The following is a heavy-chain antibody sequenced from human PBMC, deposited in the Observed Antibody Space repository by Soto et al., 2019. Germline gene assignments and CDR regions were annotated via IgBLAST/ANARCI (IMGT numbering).Heavy chain of an antibody. Sequence: SETLSLTCAVYGGSFSGYYWSWIRQPPGKGLEWIGEINHSGSTNYNPSLKSRVTISVDTSKNQFSLKLRSVTAADTAVYYCARGPFYYDYVWGSYRYSRAWFDPWGQGTLVTVSS. V-gene: IGHV4-34*01. CDR3: ARGPFYYDYVWGSYRYSRAWFDP. D-gene: IGHD3-16*02. CDR1: GGSFSGYY. J-gene: IGHJ5*02. CDR2: INHSGST.